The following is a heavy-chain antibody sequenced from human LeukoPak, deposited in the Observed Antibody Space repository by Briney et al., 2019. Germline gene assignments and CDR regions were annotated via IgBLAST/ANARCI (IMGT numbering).Heavy chain of an antibody. D-gene: IGHD3-16*01. V-gene: IGHV3-48*02. CDR1: GFTFSSYS. Sequence: PGGSLRLSCAASGFTFSSYSMNWVRQAPGKGLEWLSFISGSGTFIYYADSVRGRFTISRDSARNSLYLQMNSLRDEDTAVYFCARDDGLGYWGQGTPVTVSS. J-gene: IGHJ4*02. CDR3: ARDDGLGY. CDR2: ISGSGTFI.